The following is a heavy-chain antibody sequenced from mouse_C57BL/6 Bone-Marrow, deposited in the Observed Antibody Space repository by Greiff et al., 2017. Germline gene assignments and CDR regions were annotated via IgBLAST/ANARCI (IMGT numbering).Heavy chain of an antibody. CDR3: ARWGGNYGFDY. D-gene: IGHD2-1*01. CDR2: INPSNGGT. Sequence: QVQLQQSGTELVKPGASVKLSCKASGYTFTSYWMHWVKQRPGQGLEWIGNINPSNGGTNYNEKFKSKATLTVDKSSSTAYMQLSSLTSEDAAVYYCARWGGNYGFDYWGQGTTLTVSS. CDR1: GYTFTSYW. V-gene: IGHV1-53*01. J-gene: IGHJ2*01.